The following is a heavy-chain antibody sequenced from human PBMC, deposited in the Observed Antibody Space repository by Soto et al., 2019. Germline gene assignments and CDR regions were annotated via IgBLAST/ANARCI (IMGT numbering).Heavy chain of an antibody. CDR2: IYPGDSDI. CDR3: ARLPGMGYDSYCDN. CDR1: GYSLSAHW. V-gene: IGHV5-51*01. D-gene: IGHD5-12*01. J-gene: IGHJ4*02. Sequence: GESQNISCQGSGYSLSAHWIAWVRPLPGKGLEWMGIIYPGDSDIRYSPSFQGQVTISADKSISTAYLQWSSLKASDTAMYYCARLPGMGYDSYCDNWGQGTLVTVSS.